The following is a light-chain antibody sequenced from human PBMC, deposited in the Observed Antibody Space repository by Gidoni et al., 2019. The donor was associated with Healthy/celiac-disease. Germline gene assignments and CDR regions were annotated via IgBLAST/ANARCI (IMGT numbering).Light chain of an antibody. CDR2: STN. V-gene: IGLV8-61*01. CDR3: VLYMGSGIVV. Sequence: QTVVTQEPSFSVSPGGTVTLTCVLSSGSVSTIYYPSWYQQTPGQAPRTLIYSTNTRSSGVPDRFSGSILGNKAALTITGAQADDESDYYCVLYMGSGIVVFGGGTKLTVL. CDR1: SGSVSTIYY. J-gene: IGLJ2*01.